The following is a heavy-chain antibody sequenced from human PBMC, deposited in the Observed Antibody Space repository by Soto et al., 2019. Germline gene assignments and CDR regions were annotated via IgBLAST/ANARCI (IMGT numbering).Heavy chain of an antibody. J-gene: IGHJ4*02. V-gene: IGHV1-18*01. CDR1: GYTFSSYG. D-gene: IGHD3-22*01. CDR3: AKEDRLYYDSSGYYRPGFDY. Sequence: GASVKVCCKASGYTFSSYGMRWVRQAPGQGLEWMGWIIASSGNTNYAQKFQGRVTITTDMSTSTAYMELSSLRAEDTAVYYCAKEDRLYYDSSGYYRPGFDYWGQGTLVTVSS. CDR2: IIASSGNT.